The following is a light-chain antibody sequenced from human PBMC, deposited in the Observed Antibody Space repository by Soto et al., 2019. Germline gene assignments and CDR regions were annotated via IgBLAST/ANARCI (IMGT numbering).Light chain of an antibody. Sequence: QSALTQPASVSGSPGQSITISCTGTSSDVGGYNHVSWYQKYPGKAPKLIVFEVSDRPSGVSDRFSGSKSANTASLTISGLQAEDEADYYCSSYTSRSSLEVFGTGTKVTVL. CDR2: EVS. J-gene: IGLJ1*01. CDR1: SSDVGGYNH. V-gene: IGLV2-14*01. CDR3: SSYTSRSSLEV.